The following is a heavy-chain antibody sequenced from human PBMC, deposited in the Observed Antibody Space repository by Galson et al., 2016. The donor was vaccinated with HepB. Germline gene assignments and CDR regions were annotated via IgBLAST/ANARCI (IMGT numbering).Heavy chain of an antibody. CDR1: DNSISSTGYY. CDR3: ARTAARLYFDY. J-gene: IGHJ4*01. CDR2: IYYSEST. Sequence: LSLTCAVSDNSISSTGYYWGWIRQPPGKGLEWIGNIYYSESTFYNPSLKSRVTISVDTSKNQFSLRLNSVTAADTAVYYCARTAARLYFDYWGQGTLVTVTS. D-gene: IGHD6-6*01. V-gene: IGHV4-39*01.